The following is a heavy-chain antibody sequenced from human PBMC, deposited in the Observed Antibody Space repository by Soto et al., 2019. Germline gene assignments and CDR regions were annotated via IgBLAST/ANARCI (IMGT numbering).Heavy chain of an antibody. J-gene: IGHJ4*02. V-gene: IGHV1-8*01. Sequence: GASVKVSCKASGYTFTSYDINWLRQATGQGLEWMGWMNPNSGNTGYAQKFQGRVTMTRNTSISTAYMELSSLRSEDTAVYYCARGLVIAAAGTGGFDYWGQGTLVTVSS. D-gene: IGHD6-13*01. CDR3: ARGLVIAAAGTGGFDY. CDR1: GYTFTSYD. CDR2: MNPNSGNT.